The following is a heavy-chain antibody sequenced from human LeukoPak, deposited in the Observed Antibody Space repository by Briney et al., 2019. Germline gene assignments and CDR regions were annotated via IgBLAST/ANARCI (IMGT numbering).Heavy chain of an antibody. Sequence: GGSLRLSCAASGFTFDDYAMHWVRQAPGKGLEWVSGISRNSGSIGYADSVKGRFTISRDNAKNSLYLQMNSLRAEDTALYYCAKGQWELLYYYFDYWGRGTLVTVSS. CDR1: GFTFDDYA. D-gene: IGHD1-26*01. CDR2: ISRNSGSI. V-gene: IGHV3-9*01. CDR3: AKGQWELLYYYFDY. J-gene: IGHJ4*02.